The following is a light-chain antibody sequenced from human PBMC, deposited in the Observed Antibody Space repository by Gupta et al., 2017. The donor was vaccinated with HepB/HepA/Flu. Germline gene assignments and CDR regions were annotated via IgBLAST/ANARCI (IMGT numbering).Light chain of an antibody. V-gene: IGLV2-8*01. Sequence: QSALTQPPSASGSPGQSVTISCTGTSSDVGGYNYVSWYQQHPGKAPKLMIYEVSKRPSGVPDRFSGSKSGNTASLTVSGLQAEDEADYYCSTYADSYHPNYVFGTGTKVTVL. CDR2: EVS. J-gene: IGLJ1*01. CDR1: SSDVGGYNY. CDR3: STYADSYHPNYV.